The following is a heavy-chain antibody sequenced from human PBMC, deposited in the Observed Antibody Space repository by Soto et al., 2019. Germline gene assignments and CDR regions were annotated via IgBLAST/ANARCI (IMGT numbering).Heavy chain of an antibody. J-gene: IGHJ1*01. CDR1: GGTFSSYA. CDR2: IIPIFGTA. D-gene: IGHD2-15*01. CDR3: AGGYCSGGSCYSEYFQH. Sequence: QVQLVQSGAEVKKPGSSVKVSCKASGGTFSSYAISWVRQAPGQGLEWMGGIIPIFGTANYAQKFQGRVTISADKTPRTAYTELSSLRSEDTAVYYCAGGYCSGGSCYSEYFQHWGQGTLVTVSS. V-gene: IGHV1-69*06.